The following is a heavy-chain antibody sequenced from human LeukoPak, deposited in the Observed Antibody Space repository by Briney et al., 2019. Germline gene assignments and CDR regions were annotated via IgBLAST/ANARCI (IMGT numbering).Heavy chain of an antibody. CDR2: MSPNSGNT. D-gene: IGHD3-22*01. J-gene: IGHJ3*02. CDR1: GYTFTSYD. V-gene: IGHV1-8*03. Sequence: GASVKVSCKASGYTFTSYDINWVRQATGQGLEWMGWMSPNSGNTGYAQKFQGRVTVTRNTSISTAYMELSSLRSEDTAVYYCARGPPSIVTDAFDIWGQGTMVTVSS. CDR3: ARGPPSIVTDAFDI.